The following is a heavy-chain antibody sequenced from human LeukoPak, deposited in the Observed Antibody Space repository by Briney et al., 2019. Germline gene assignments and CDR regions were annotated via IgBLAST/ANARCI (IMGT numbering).Heavy chain of an antibody. Sequence: AETLSLICAVYGGYFSGYYWSWIRQPPGKGLEWIGEINHRGSTNYIPSLTSRVTISVDTSKNQFSLKLSSVTAADTAVYYCARGRPNTYYYDSSGHKLHFDYWGQGTLVTVSS. CDR2: INHRGST. J-gene: IGHJ4*02. CDR1: GGYFSGYY. D-gene: IGHD3-22*01. CDR3: ARGRPNTYYYDSSGHKLHFDY. V-gene: IGHV4-34*01.